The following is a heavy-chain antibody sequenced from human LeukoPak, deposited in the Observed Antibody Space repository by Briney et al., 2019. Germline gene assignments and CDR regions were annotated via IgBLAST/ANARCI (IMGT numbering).Heavy chain of an antibody. V-gene: IGHV4-39*07. CDR3: TRGRLRSAQDS. J-gene: IGHJ4*02. CDR2: IYYSGGT. Sequence: SETLSLTCTVSGGSISSNGYYWAWFRQPPGKGLEWIGSIYYSGGTYYNPSLKSRVTISVDTSRTQFSLKLFSVTAADTAVYYCTRGRLRSAQDSWGQGTLVTVSS. D-gene: IGHD6-6*01. CDR1: GGSISSNGYY.